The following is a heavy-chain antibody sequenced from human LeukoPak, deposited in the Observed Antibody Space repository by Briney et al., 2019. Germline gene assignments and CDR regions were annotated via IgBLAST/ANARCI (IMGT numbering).Heavy chain of an antibody. Sequence: ETLSLTCTVSGGSISSYHWSWVRQAPGKGLEWVANIKQDGSEKYYVDSVKGRFTISRDNAKNSLYLQMNSLRAEDTAVYYCAREGSDWNYYYYMDVWGKGTTVTISS. CDR3: AREGSDWNYYYYMDV. D-gene: IGHD6-19*01. V-gene: IGHV3-7*01. J-gene: IGHJ6*03. CDR1: GGSISSYH. CDR2: IKQDGSEK.